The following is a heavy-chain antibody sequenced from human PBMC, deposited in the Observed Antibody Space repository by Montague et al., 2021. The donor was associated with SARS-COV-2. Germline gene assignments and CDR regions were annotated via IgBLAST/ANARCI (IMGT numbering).Heavy chain of an antibody. Sequence: SETLSLTCTVSGGSISGYYWSWFRQSAGKGLEWIGRIYNSGSTSYNPSLKSRVTMSVDTSKNQFSLKLSSVTAADTAVYYCARGQGRSNWNYPDYWGQGTLVTVSS. CDR2: IYNSGST. D-gene: IGHD1-20*01. J-gene: IGHJ4*02. V-gene: IGHV4-4*07. CDR1: GGSISGYY. CDR3: ARGQGRSNWNYPDY.